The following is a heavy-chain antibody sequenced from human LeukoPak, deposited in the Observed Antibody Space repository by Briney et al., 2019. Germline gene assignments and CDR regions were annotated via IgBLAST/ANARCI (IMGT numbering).Heavy chain of an antibody. CDR1: GFTFSTYS. CDR2: ISGSGATT. CDR3: AKQPLGSFYFEY. V-gene: IGHV3-23*01. Sequence: GGSLRLSCAASGFTFSTYSMSWARQTPGQGLEWVTAISGSGATTDYAGSAKGRFTVSRDNSKNTLYLQMDSLRAEDTAVYFCAKQPLGSFYFEYWGQGTLVTVSS. D-gene: IGHD1-26*01. J-gene: IGHJ4*02.